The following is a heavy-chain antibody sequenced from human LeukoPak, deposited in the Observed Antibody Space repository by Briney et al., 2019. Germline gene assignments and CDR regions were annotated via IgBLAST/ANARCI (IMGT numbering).Heavy chain of an antibody. V-gene: IGHV3-43*02. J-gene: IGHJ4*02. CDR3: ASGTLSGGYSSKLPDY. CDR1: GFTFDESA. D-gene: IGHD5-18*01. CDR2: ISGSGRKI. Sequence: GGSLRLSCAASGFTFDESAMHWVRQAPGKGLEWVSFISGSGRKIYYADSVKGRFTISRDNSKDSLYLQMNSLRAEDTAVYYCASGTLSGGYSSKLPDYWGQGTLVTVSS.